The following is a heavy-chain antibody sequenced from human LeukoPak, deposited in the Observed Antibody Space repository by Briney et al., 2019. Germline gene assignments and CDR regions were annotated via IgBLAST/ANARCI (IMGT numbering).Heavy chain of an antibody. CDR2: ISGSGGST. D-gene: IGHD3-9*01. CDR1: GFTFSSYA. V-gene: IGHV3-23*01. Sequence: GGSLRLSCAASGFTFSSYAMSWVRQAPGKGLEWVSAISGSGGSTYYADSVKGRFTISRDNSKNTLYMQMNSLRAEDTAVYYCAKVDYDILTGPWAFDTWGQGTMVTVSS. CDR3: AKVDYDILTGPWAFDT. J-gene: IGHJ3*02.